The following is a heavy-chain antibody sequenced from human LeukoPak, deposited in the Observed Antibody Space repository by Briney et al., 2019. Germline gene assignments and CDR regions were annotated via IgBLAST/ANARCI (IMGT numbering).Heavy chain of an antibody. D-gene: IGHD3-3*01. V-gene: IGHV4-59*08. CDR3: ARHENVLRFLEWLWYFDY. Sequence: PSETLSLTCTVSGGSISRYYWSWIRQPPGKGLEWIGYISYSGSTNYNPSLKSRVTISVDTSKNQFSLKLSSVTAADTAVYYCARHENVLRFLEWLWYFDYWGQGTLVTVSS. CDR2: ISYSGST. CDR1: GGSISRYY. J-gene: IGHJ4*02.